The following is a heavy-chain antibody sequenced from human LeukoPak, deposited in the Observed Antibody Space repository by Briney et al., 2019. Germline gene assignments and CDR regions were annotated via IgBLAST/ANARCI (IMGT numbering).Heavy chain of an antibody. CDR1: GGSFSGYY. Sequence: SETLSLTCAVYGGSFSGYYWSWIRQPQGTGLERNGEMNHSGSTNYNPSLKSRVTISVDTSKNQFALKLSSVTAADTAGYYCAKGMDSSGWPIDYWGQGTLVTVSS. CDR2: MNHSGST. CDR3: AKGMDSSGWPIDY. V-gene: IGHV4-34*01. D-gene: IGHD6-19*01. J-gene: IGHJ4*02.